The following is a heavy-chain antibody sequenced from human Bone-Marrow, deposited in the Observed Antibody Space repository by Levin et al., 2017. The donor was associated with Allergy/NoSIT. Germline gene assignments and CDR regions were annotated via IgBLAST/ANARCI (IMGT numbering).Heavy chain of an antibody. Sequence: GESLKISCAASGFTFSSYAMSWVRQAPGKGLEWVSAISGSGGSTYYADSVKGRFTISRDNSKNTLYLQMNSLRAEDTAVYYCAKGGVIATVVTYIDYWGQGTLVTVSS. CDR2: ISGSGGST. J-gene: IGHJ4*02. CDR3: AKGGVIATVVTYIDY. D-gene: IGHD4-23*01. V-gene: IGHV3-23*01. CDR1: GFTFSSYA.